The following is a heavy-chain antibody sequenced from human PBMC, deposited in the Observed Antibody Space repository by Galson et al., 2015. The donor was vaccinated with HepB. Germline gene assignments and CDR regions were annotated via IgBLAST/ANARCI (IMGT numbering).Heavy chain of an antibody. V-gene: IGHV3-30*04. J-gene: IGHJ3*02. Sequence: SLRLSCAASGFTFSNYPLHWVRQAPGKGLEWVGVISYDGSNKNYADSVKGRFTISRDNSKNTLHLQMNSLGAEDTAVYYCARERAFVDPIVGATRTGAFDIWGQGSMVTVSS. CDR1: GFTFSNYP. CDR3: ARERAFVDPIVGATRTGAFDI. D-gene: IGHD1-26*01. CDR2: ISYDGSNK.